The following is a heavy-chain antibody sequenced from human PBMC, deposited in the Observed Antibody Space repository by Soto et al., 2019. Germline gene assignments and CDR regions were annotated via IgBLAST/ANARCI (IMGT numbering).Heavy chain of an antibody. CDR2: IDPSDSYT. CDR1: GYSFTNYW. CDR3: ARHSLVTIWFDP. D-gene: IGHD4-17*01. J-gene: IGHJ5*02. Sequence: PGESLKISCKGSGYSFTNYWITWVRQMPGKGLEWMGRIDPSDSYTKYSPSFQGHVTISVDKSISTAYLQWSSLKASDTAMYYCARHSLVTIWFDPWGQGTLVTVSS. V-gene: IGHV5-10-1*01.